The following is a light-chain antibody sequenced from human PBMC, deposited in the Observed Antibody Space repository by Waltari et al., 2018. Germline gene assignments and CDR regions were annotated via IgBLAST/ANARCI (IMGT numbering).Light chain of an antibody. CDR2: DAS. CDR3: QQYDNLPLT. Sequence: DTQMTQSPSSLSASVGDRVTITCQASQDISHFLNWYQQKPGTAPKLLITDASTLQTGVPSRFRCNRSGTQFAFTVNGLQSEDVATYFCQQYDNLPLTFGGGSKV. J-gene: IGKJ4*01. V-gene: IGKV1-33*01. CDR1: QDISHF.